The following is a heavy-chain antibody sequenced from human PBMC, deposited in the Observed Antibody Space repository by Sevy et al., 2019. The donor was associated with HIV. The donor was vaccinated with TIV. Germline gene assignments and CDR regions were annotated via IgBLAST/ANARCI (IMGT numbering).Heavy chain of an antibody. CDR2: ISAYNGNT. CDR1: GYTFTSYG. V-gene: IGHV1-18*01. J-gene: IGHJ6*02. D-gene: IGHD3-3*01. CDR3: ARVRGYYDFWSGYFGNYYYGMDV. Sequence: ASVNVSCKASGYTFTSYGISWVRQAPGQGLEWMGWISAYNGNTNYAQKLQGRVTMTTDTSTSTAYMELRSLRSDDTAVYYCARVRGYYDFWSGYFGNYYYGMDVWGQGTTVTVSS.